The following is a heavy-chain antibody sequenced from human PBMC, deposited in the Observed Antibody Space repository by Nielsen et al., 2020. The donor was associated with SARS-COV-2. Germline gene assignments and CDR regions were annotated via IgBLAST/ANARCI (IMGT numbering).Heavy chain of an antibody. V-gene: IGHV2-5*08. J-gene: IGHJ2*01. D-gene: IGHD4-17*01. CDR1: GFSLSTSGMC. CDR2: IYCDDDK. Sequence: SGPTLVKPTQTLTLTCTFSGFSLSTSGMCVSWIRQPTGKALEWLALIYCDDDKRYSPSLKSRLTITKDTSKNQVVLTMSNMDPVDTATYYCARIQTPVTTITWWYFDLWVRGTQVAVSS. CDR3: ARIQTPVTTITWWYFDL.